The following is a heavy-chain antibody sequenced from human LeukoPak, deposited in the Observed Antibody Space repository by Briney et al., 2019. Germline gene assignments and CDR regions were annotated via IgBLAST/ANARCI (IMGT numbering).Heavy chain of an antibody. V-gene: IGHV1-69*05. CDR2: IIPIFGTA. CDR1: GGTFSRYT. CDR3: ARAGRGGSTNWFDP. J-gene: IGHJ5*02. D-gene: IGHD2-15*01. Sequence: ASVKVSCKASGGTFSRYTISWVRQAPGQGLEWMGGIIPIFGTANYAQKFQGRVTITTDESTSTAYMELSSLRSEDTAVYYCARAGRGGSTNWFDPWGQGTLVTVSS.